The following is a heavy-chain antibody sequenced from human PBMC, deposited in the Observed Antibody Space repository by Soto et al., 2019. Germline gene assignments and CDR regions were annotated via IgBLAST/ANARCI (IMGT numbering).Heavy chain of an antibody. CDR1: GVYRSGYY. CDR3: ASAAADDSSGYIGNDWFDL. J-gene: IGHJ5*02. CDR2: IYPSGST. Sequence: SQTSTGSGVYRSGYYLRWIRQTAGKGLEWIGRIYPSGSTNYNPSLKSRVTMSVDTSKNLFSLKLSSMTAADTAVYYCASAAADDSSGYIGNDWFDLRVQRTQVPVS. V-gene: IGHV4-4*07. D-gene: IGHD3-22*01.